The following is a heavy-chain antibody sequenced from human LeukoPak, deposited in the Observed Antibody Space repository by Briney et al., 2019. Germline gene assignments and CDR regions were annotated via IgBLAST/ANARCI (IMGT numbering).Heavy chain of an antibody. J-gene: IGHJ6*04. D-gene: IGHD3-10*02. V-gene: IGHV3-48*03. CDR1: GFTFSSYE. CDR2: ISSSGSTI. CDR3: AALGITMIGGV. Sequence: GGSLRLSCAASGFTFSSYEMNWVRQAPGKGLEWVSYISSSGSTIYYADSVKRRFTISRDNDKNSLYLQMNSLRAEDTAVYYFAALGITMIGGVWGKGTTVTISS.